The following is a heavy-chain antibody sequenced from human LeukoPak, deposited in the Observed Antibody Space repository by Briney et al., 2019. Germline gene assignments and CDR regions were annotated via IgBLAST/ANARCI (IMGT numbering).Heavy chain of an antibody. V-gene: IGHV3-48*04. CDR2: ISDSGSSV. Sequence: GGSLRLSCVGSGFTLSSYGMSWVRQAPGKGLEWLSHISDSGSSVHYADSVKGRFTISRDNSKNSLYLEMNSLRVEDTAIYYCARDATTAIGTVYMDVWGKGTTVTISS. J-gene: IGHJ6*03. D-gene: IGHD1-1*01. CDR3: ARDATTAIGTVYMDV. CDR1: GFTLSSYG.